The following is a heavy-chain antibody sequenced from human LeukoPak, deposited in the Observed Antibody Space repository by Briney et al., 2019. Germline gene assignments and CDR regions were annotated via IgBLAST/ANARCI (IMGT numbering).Heavy chain of an antibody. Sequence: ASVKVSCKASGYTFTGYYMHWVRQAPGQGLEWMGWINPNSGGTNYAQKFQGRATMTRDTSISTAYMELSRLRSDDTAVYYCARDVRGYSGYGTASDYWGQGTLVTVSS. D-gene: IGHD5-12*01. CDR1: GYTFTGYY. V-gene: IGHV1-2*02. CDR3: ARDVRGYSGYGTASDY. J-gene: IGHJ4*02. CDR2: INPNSGGT.